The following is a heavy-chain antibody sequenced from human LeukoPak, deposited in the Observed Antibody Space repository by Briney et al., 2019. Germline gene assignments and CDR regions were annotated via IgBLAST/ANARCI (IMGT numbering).Heavy chain of an antibody. CDR1: GGSFSGYY. CDR2: INHSGST. J-gene: IGHJ4*02. V-gene: IGHV4-34*01. D-gene: IGHD2-2*01. CDR3: ARVSCSSTSCYPAFDY. Sequence: SETLSLTCAVYGGSFSGYYWSWIRQPPGKGLEWIGEINHSGSTNYNPSLKSRVTISVDTSKNQFSLKLSSVTAADTAVYYCARVSCSSTSCYPAFDYWGQGTLVTVSS.